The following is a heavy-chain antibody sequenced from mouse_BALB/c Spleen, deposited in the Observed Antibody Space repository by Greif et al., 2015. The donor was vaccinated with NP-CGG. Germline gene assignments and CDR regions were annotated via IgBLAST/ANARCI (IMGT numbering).Heavy chain of an antibody. CDR3: ARDDGYYWYFDV. Sequence: EVKLMESGGGLVQPGGSLRLSCATSGFTFSDFYMEWVRQPPGKRLEWIAASRNKANDYTAEYSASVKGRFIVSRDTSQSILYLQMNALRAEDTAIYYCARDDGYYWYFDVWGAGTTVTVSS. V-gene: IGHV7-1*02. D-gene: IGHD2-2*01. CDR1: GFTFSDFY. J-gene: IGHJ1*01. CDR2: SRNKANDYTA.